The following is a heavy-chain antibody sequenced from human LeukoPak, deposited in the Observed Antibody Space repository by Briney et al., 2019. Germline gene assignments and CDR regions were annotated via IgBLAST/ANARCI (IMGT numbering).Heavy chain of an antibody. CDR2: INYSGST. J-gene: IGHJ4*02. V-gene: IGHV4-39*01. D-gene: IGHD3-10*01. Sequence: SETLSLTCTVSGGSVSSTTYFWSWIRRPPGKGLEWIASINYSGSTYYNPPLKSRVTISVDTSENQFSLKLSSVTAADTAVYYCARYVVYGSGKYYFDYWGQGTLVTVSS. CDR1: GGSVSSTTYF. CDR3: ARYVVYGSGKYYFDY.